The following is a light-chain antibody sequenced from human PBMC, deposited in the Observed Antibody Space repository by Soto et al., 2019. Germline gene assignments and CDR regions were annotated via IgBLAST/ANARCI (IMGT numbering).Light chain of an antibody. CDR2: AS. V-gene: IGKV3-20*01. Sequence: EIVLTQSPGTLSLSPGERATLSCRASQSVSRRYLAWYQQKPGQAPRLLIYASSRATGIPDRFSGSGSGTDFTLTISRLEPEDSAVYYCQQYGASPWTFGQGTKVEIK. CDR1: QSVSRRY. CDR3: QQYGASPWT. J-gene: IGKJ1*01.